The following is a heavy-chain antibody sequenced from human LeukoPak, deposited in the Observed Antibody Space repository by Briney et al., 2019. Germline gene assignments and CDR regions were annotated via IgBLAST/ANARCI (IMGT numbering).Heavy chain of an antibody. V-gene: IGHV1-3*03. CDR3: ARGGKQWRGGNYFDS. CDR1: GYTFTDYA. D-gene: IGHD6-19*01. CDR2: ITTGRGET. Sequence: ASVKVSCKASGYTFTDYALHRVRQAPGQSPEWMGWITTGRGETRYSQEFQRRITFTRDTSASTVYMDLSDLRSEDTAVYYCARGGKQWRGGNYFDSWGQGTLVAVSS. J-gene: IGHJ4*02.